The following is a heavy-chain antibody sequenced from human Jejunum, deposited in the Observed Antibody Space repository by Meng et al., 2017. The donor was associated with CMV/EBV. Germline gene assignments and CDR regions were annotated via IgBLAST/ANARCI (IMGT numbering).Heavy chain of an antibody. J-gene: IGHJ6*02. V-gene: IGHV3-53*01. CDR2: IYSDGST. CDR3: ARGRGYFYGMDV. CDR1: GFTVTINY. Sequence: AASGFTVTINYLNWVRQAPGKGLEWVSVIYSDGSTYYADSVKGRFSISRDNSKNTLYLQMNSLRAEDTAVYYCARGRGYFYGMDVWGQGTTVTV.